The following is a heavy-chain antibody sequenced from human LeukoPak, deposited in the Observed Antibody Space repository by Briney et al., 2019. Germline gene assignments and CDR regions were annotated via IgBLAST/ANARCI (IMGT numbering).Heavy chain of an antibody. CDR1: GFTFSSYE. Sequence: PGRSLRLSCAASGFTFSSYEMNWVRQAPGKGLEWISYISSSGSTIYYADSVKGRFTISRDNAKNSLYLQMNSLRAEDTAIYYCTRTSGSSGWYGGPSDYWGQGTLVTVSS. CDR3: TRTSGSSGWYGGPSDY. J-gene: IGHJ4*02. CDR2: ISSSGSTI. D-gene: IGHD6-19*01. V-gene: IGHV3-48*03.